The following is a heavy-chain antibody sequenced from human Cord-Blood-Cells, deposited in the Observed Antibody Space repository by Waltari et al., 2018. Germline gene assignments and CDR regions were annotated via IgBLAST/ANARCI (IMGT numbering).Heavy chain of an antibody. CDR3: ARGSYDSSGYYYYYYYGMDV. CDR1: GGTFSSYA. CDR2: IIPIFGTA. D-gene: IGHD3-22*01. V-gene: IGHV1-69*01. J-gene: IGHJ6*02. Sequence: QVQLVQSGAEVKKPGSSVKVSCKASGGTFSSYAISWVRQAPGQGLEWMGGIIPIFGTANYAQKCQGRVTITADESKSTAYMELSSLRSEDTAVYYCARGSYDSSGYYYYYYYGMDVWGQGTTVTVSS.